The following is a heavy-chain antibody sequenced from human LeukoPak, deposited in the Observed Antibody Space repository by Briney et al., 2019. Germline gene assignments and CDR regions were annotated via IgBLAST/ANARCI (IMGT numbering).Heavy chain of an antibody. CDR2: IYYSGST. Sequence: SETLSLTCTVSGGSISSYYWSWIRQPPGKGLEWIGYIYYSGSTNYNPSLKSRVTISVDTSKNQFSLKLSSVTAADTAVDYCASVTMVRGVISWGQGTLVTVSS. CDR3: ASVTMVRGVIS. V-gene: IGHV4-59*01. J-gene: IGHJ4*02. D-gene: IGHD3-10*01. CDR1: GGSISSYY.